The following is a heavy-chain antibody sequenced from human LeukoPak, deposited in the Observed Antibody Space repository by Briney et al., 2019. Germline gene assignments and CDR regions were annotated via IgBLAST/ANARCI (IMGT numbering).Heavy chain of an antibody. CDR1: GYTFPSYF. V-gene: IGHV1-46*01. J-gene: IGHJ4*02. CDR3: ARDLGRDGYNYDGDY. Sequence: ASVKVSCKASGYTFPSYFMHWVRQAPGQGLEWMGIINPTGGSTTYAQKFQGRVTTTADESTSTAYMELSSLRSEDTAVYYCARDLGRDGYNYDGDYWGQGTLVTVSS. D-gene: IGHD5-24*01. CDR2: INPTGGST.